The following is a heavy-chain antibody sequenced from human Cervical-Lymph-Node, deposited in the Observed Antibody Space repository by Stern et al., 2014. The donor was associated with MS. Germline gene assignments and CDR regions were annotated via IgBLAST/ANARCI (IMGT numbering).Heavy chain of an antibody. CDR3: AREVGHFDH. CDR1: GFTFSSYG. J-gene: IGHJ4*02. D-gene: IGHD2-15*01. Sequence: VQLVESGGGGVQPGRSLRLSCAASGFTFSSYGMNWVWQAPGQGLEWVAVIWFDGNKKDYADSVKGRFTISRDNSKNTLFLQMNSLRVEDTAVYYCAREVGHFDHWGQGTLVTVSS. CDR2: IWFDGNKK. V-gene: IGHV3-33*01.